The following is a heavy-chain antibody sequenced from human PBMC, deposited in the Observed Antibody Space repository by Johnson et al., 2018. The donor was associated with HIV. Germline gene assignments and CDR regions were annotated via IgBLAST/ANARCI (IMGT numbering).Heavy chain of an antibody. CDR2: LNWHGGST. Sequence: VESGGGLVQPGGSLRLSCAASGLTVSHNYMSWVRQAPGKGLEWVSGLNWHGGSTGYVDSVKGRFTISRDNAKNSLYLQMNSLRAEDTAVYYCASNWGSELDAFDIWGQGTMVTVSS. V-gene: IGHV3-20*04. J-gene: IGHJ3*02. CDR1: GLTVSHNY. D-gene: IGHD7-27*01. CDR3: ASNWGSELDAFDI.